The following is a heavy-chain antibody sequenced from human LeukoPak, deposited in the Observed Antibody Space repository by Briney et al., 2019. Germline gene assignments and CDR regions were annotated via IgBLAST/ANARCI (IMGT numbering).Heavy chain of an antibody. V-gene: IGHV4-39*07. J-gene: IGHJ6*02. D-gene: IGHD5-18*01. CDR1: GGSISSSSYY. Sequence: SETLSLTCTVSGGSISSSSYYWGWIRQPPGKGLEWIGSIYYSGSTYYNPSLKSRVTISVDTSKNQFSLKLSSVTAADTAVYYCARGYGCTYGPGQYYGMDVWGQGTTVTVSS. CDR3: ARGYGCTYGPGQYYGMDV. CDR2: IYYSGST.